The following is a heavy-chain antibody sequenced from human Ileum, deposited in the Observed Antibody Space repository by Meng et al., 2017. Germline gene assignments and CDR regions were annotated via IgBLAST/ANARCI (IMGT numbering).Heavy chain of an antibody. CDR1: GFTFNDTW. D-gene: IGHD3-22*01. J-gene: IGHJ4*02. Sequence: EWQVVGYGGGLVKPGGSLRLSCAASGFTFNDTWMSWVRQAPGKGLDWVGRIKSKSEGETTDYAAPVKGRFTISRDDSTNTLYLQMNGLNTEDTAVYYCAADVFESYYYEHDYWGQGTLVTVSS. V-gene: IGHV3-15*01. CDR3: AADVFESYYYEHDY. CDR2: IKSKSEGETT.